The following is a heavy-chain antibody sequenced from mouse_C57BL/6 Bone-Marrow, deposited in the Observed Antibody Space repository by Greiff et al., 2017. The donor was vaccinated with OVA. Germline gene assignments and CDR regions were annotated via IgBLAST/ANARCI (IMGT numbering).Heavy chain of an antibody. Sequence: EVQRVESGGDLVKPGGSLKLSCAASGFTFSSYGMSWVRQTPDKRLEWVATISSGGGYTYSPDSVKGRFTISRDNAKNTLYLQMSSLKSEDTARYYWASLGNSYAMDYWGQGTTVTVSS. J-gene: IGHJ4*01. V-gene: IGHV5-6*01. CDR2: ISSGGGYT. CDR3: ASLGNSYAMDY. CDR1: GFTFSSYG. D-gene: IGHD2-1*01.